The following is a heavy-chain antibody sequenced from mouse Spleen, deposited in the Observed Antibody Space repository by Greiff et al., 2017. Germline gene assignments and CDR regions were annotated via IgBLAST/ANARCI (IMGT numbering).Heavy chain of an antibody. J-gene: IGHJ4*01. CDR1: GYTFTSYW. Sequence: QVQLKQPGAELVKPGASVKMSCKASGYTFTSYWITWVKQRPGQGLEWIGDIYPGSGSTNYNEKFKSKATLTVDTSSSTAYMQLSSLTSEDSAVYYCARWGLNYAMDCWGQGTSVTVSS. D-gene: IGHD3-3*01. CDR3: ARWGLNYAMDC. V-gene: IGHV1-55*01. CDR2: IYPGSGST.